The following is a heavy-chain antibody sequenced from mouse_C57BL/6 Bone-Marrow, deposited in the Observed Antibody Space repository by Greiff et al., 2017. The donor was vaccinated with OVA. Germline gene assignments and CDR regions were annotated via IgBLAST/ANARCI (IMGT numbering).Heavy chain of an antibody. CDR3: ARRTGPIYYDGSSYYGHWYFDV. Sequence: QVQLQQPGAELVKPGASVKLSCKASGYTFTSYWMHWVKQRPGQGLEWIGMIHPNSGSTNYNETFKSKATLTVDKSSSTAYMQLSSLTSEDSAVYYCARRTGPIYYDGSSYYGHWYFDVWGTGTTVTVSS. CDR2: IHPNSGST. CDR1: GYTFTSYW. V-gene: IGHV1-64*01. J-gene: IGHJ1*03. D-gene: IGHD1-1*01.